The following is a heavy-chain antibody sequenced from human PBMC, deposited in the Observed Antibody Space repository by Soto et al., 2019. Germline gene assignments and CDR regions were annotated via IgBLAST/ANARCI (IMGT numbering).Heavy chain of an antibody. Sequence: PWGCLRLSCSASGFTFSNAWMSWVRQAPGKGLEWVGRIKSKTDGGTTDYAAPVKGRFTISRDDSKNTLYLQMNSLKTEDTAVYYCTTGKQWPPHAFDIWGQGTMVTVSS. V-gene: IGHV3-15*01. CDR3: TTGKQWPPHAFDI. J-gene: IGHJ3*02. D-gene: IGHD6-19*01. CDR1: GFTFSNAW. CDR2: IKSKTDGGTT.